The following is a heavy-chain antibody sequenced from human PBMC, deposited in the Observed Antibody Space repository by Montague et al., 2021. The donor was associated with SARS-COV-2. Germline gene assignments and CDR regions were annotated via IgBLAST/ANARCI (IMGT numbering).Heavy chain of an antibody. CDR3: AGDPEETYSSSWYYYYGMDV. D-gene: IGHD6-13*01. CDR2: IYYSGST. CDR1: GGSISSSSYY. Sequence: SETLFLTCTVSGGSISSSSYYWGWIRQPPGKGLEWIGSIYYSGSTYYNPSLKSRVTISVDTSKNQFSLKLSSVTAADTAVYYCAGDPEETYSSSWYYYYGMDVWGQGTTVTVSS. V-gene: IGHV4-39*07. J-gene: IGHJ6*02.